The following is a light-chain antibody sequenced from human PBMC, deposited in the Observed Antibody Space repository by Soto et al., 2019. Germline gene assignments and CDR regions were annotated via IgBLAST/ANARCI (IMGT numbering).Light chain of an antibody. CDR1: QSVSSTY. CDR2: GAL. V-gene: IGKV3-20*01. CDR3: QHYSSSPCT. Sequence: EIVLTQSPGTLSLSPGERATLSCRASQSVSSTYLAWYQQKPGQAPRLLIYGALSRATGIPDRFSGSGSGTDYTLTITRLEPEDFAVYYCQHYSSSPCTFGQGTKLEIK. J-gene: IGKJ2*02.